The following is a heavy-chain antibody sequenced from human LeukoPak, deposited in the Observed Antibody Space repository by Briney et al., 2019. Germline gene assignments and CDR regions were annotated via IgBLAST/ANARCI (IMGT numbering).Heavy chain of an antibody. CDR2: LSSSSSYI. D-gene: IGHD5-18*01. Sequence: GGSLRLSCAASGFTFSSYSMNWVRQAPGKGLEWVSSLSSSSSYIDYADSVKGRFTISRDNAKNSLYLQMNSLRAEDTAVYYCARDGGTRLKYSYGYGDYWGQGTLVTVSS. CDR1: GFTFSSYS. J-gene: IGHJ4*02. CDR3: ARDGGTRLKYSYGYGDY. V-gene: IGHV3-21*01.